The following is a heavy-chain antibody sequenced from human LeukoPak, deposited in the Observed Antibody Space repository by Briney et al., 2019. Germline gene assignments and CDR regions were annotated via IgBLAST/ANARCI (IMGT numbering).Heavy chain of an antibody. J-gene: IGHJ4*02. Sequence: GASVKVSGKASVYSFTNYGSSWVRQAPGPGLEWIGWISAYNGDTNYAQKLLGRVTMTTDTSTSTAYMELRSLRSDDTAIYYCAVRNTSSWSPFDFWGQGTLVTVSS. CDR1: VYSFTNYG. CDR3: AVRNTSSWSPFDF. V-gene: IGHV1-18*01. D-gene: IGHD6-13*01. CDR2: ISAYNGDT.